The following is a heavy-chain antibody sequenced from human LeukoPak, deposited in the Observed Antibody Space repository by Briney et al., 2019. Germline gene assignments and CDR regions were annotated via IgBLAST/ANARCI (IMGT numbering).Heavy chain of an antibody. CDR3: ARHHPRNTVDF. J-gene: IGHJ4*02. CDR2: ISYSGST. Sequence: SETLSLTCTVSGGSISIYYWSWIRQPPGKGLEWIGYISYSGSTNYNPSLKSRVTISLDTSKNQFSLKLSSVTAADTAVYYCARHHPRNTVDFWGQGTLVTVSS. V-gene: IGHV4-59*08. CDR1: GGSISIYY. D-gene: IGHD2/OR15-2a*01.